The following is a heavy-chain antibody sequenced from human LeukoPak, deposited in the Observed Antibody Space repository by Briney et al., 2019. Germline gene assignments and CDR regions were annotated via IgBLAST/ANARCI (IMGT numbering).Heavy chain of an antibody. V-gene: IGHV3-20*04. J-gene: IGHJ4*02. Sequence: GGSLRLSCTASGFAFDEHGMSWVRQVPGKGLEWISGISWSGGSTGYADPLRGRFTISRDNAKNSLYLQMDSLRAEDTALYYCARAPITSPFYFDYWGQGTLVTVSS. CDR1: GFAFDEHG. CDR2: ISWSGGST. D-gene: IGHD2-2*01. CDR3: ARAPITSPFYFDY.